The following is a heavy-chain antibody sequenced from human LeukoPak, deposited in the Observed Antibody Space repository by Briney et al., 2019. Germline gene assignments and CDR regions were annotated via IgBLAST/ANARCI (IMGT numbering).Heavy chain of an antibody. V-gene: IGHV1-8*02. CDR1: GYTFTGYY. CDR2: MNPNSGNT. Sequence: GASVKVSCKASGYTFTGYYMHWVRQATGQGLEWMGWMNPNSGNTGYAQKFQGRVTMTRNTSISTAYMELSSLRSEDTAVYYCARGTMYYDFWSGYYAPHDAFDIWGQGTMVTVSS. D-gene: IGHD3-3*01. J-gene: IGHJ3*02. CDR3: ARGTMYYDFWSGYYAPHDAFDI.